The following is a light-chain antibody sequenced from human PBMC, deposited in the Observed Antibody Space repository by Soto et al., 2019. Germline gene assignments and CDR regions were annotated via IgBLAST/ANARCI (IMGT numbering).Light chain of an antibody. CDR2: DTN. CDR3: ATWDSSLKIGV. J-gene: IGLJ3*02. CDR1: TPNIGSNS. Sequence: QSVLTQPPSVSAAPGQRVTISCSGTTPNIGSNSVSWYLQVPGTVPKLLIYDTNKRPSGIPDRISGSKSGSSATLDITGLPTGDEADYYCATWDSSLKIGVFGGGTKLTVL. V-gene: IGLV1-51*01.